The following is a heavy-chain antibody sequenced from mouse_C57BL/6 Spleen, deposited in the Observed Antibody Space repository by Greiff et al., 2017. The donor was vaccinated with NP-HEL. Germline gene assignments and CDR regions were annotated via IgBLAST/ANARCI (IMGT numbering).Heavy chain of an antibody. J-gene: IGHJ2*01. Sequence: EVQRVESEGGLVQPGRSMKLSCTASGFTFSDYYMAWVRQVPEKGLEWVANINYDGSSTYYLDSLKSRFIISRDNAKNILYLQMSSLKSEDTATYYCARDGGWYYFDYWGQGTTLTVSS. CDR1: GFTFSDYY. V-gene: IGHV5-16*01. CDR2: INYDGSST. CDR3: ARDGGWYYFDY.